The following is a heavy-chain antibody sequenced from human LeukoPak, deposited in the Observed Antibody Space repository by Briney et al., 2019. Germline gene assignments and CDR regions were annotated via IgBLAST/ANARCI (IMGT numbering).Heavy chain of an antibody. CDR1: GGSMSRYY. V-gene: IGHV4-59*01. CDR2: IFYSGGT. CDR3: ARDRVDGWPTLGAFDI. D-gene: IGHD2-15*01. Sequence: SETLSLTCTVSGGSMSRYYWSWIRQPPGKGLEWLGYIFYSGGTHYNPSLKSRVTISVDTSKNQFSLKLSSVTAADTAVYYCARDRVDGWPTLGAFDIWGQGTMVTVSS. J-gene: IGHJ3*02.